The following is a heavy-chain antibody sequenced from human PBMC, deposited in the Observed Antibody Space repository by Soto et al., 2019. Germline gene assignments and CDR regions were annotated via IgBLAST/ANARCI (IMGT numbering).Heavy chain of an antibody. CDR3: AGLYPYESSGYHLNY. J-gene: IGHJ4*02. V-gene: IGHV4-34*01. CDR1: GGSFSGYY. Sequence: PSETLSLTCAVYGGSFSGYYWSWIRQPPGKGLEWIGEINHIGSTNYNPSLTSRVTISVDTSKNQFSLKLRSVTAADTAVFYCAGLYPYESSGYHLNYWGQGALVTAPQ. D-gene: IGHD3-22*01. CDR2: INHIGST.